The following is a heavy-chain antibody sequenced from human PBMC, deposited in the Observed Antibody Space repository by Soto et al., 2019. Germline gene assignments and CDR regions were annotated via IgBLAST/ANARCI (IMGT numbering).Heavy chain of an antibody. CDR1: GFTFSSYR. D-gene: IGHD6-6*01. CDR3: VAARYNNYYYGMDV. V-gene: IGHV3-30*03. J-gene: IGHJ6*02. CDR2: ISYDGTYK. Sequence: QVQLVESGGGVVQPGRSLRLSCAASGFTFSSYRMHWVRQAPGKGLEWVAVISYDGTYKYYADSVKGRFTISRDNSKNTLYLQMNSLRAEDTAVFYCVAARYNNYYYGMDVWGQGTTVTVSS.